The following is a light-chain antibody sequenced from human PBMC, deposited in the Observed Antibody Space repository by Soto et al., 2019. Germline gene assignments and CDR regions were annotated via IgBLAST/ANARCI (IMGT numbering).Light chain of an antibody. Sequence: DIVMTQTPLSLPVTPGEPASISCRSSQSLLHSNGYNYLDWYLQKPGQSPQLLIYLGSNRASGVPDRLSGSGSGTDFTLKISRVEAEDVGVYYCMQALQTPRTFGQGTKVE. V-gene: IGKV2-28*01. CDR3: MQALQTPRT. J-gene: IGKJ1*01. CDR2: LGS. CDR1: QSLLHSNGYNY.